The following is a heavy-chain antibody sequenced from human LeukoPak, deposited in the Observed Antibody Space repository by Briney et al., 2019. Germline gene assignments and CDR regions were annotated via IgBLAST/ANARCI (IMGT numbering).Heavy chain of an antibody. CDR3: ARDIPITIFGVVLIYGMDV. J-gene: IGHJ6*02. CDR2: ISAYNGNT. Sequence: ASVKVSCKASGYTFTSYGISWVRQAPGQGLEWMGWISAYNGNTNYAQKLQGRVTMTTDTSTSTAYMELRSLRSDDTAVYYCARDIPITIFGVVLIYGMDVWGQGTTVTVSS. V-gene: IGHV1-18*01. D-gene: IGHD3-3*01. CDR1: GYTFTSYG.